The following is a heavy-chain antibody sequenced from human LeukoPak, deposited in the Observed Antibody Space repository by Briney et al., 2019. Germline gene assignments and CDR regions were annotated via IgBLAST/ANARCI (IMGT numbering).Heavy chain of an antibody. CDR3: ARGGGYHIDY. CDR1: RVSISAYF. D-gene: IGHD3-16*02. CDR2: IYYSGST. V-gene: IGHV4-59*01. Sequence: GTLCLTCAVSRVSISAYFWSWIRHPPGKGREWIGYIYYSGSTNYNPSLKSRVTISVDTSKNQFSLRLSSVTAADTAVYYCARGGGYHIDYWGQGNLVTVS. J-gene: IGHJ4*02.